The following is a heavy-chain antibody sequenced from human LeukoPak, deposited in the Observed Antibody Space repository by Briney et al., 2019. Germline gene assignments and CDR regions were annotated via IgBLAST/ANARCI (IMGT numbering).Heavy chain of an antibody. J-gene: IGHJ4*02. Sequence: GGSLRLSCAASGFTFSSYSMNWVRQAPGKGLEWVSYISSSSSYIYYADSVKGRFTISRDNAKNSLYLQMNSLRAEDTAVYYCARALLPYCSSTSCYEDYWGQGTLVTVSS. D-gene: IGHD2-2*01. V-gene: IGHV3-21*01. CDR2: ISSSSSYI. CDR3: ARALLPYCSSTSCYEDY. CDR1: GFTFSSYS.